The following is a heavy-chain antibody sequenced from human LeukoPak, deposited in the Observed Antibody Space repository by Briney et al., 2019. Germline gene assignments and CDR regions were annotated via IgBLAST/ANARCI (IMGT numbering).Heavy chain of an antibody. Sequence: GASVKVSCKASGYTFTGYYMHWVRQAPGQGLEWMGWINPNSGGTNYAQKFQGRVTMTRDTSISTAYMELSRLRSDDTAVYYCARDPMRTGWYDGLYNWFDPWGQGTLVTVSS. D-gene: IGHD6-19*01. J-gene: IGHJ5*02. CDR3: ARDPMRTGWYDGLYNWFDP. V-gene: IGHV1-2*02. CDR1: GYTFTGYY. CDR2: INPNSGGT.